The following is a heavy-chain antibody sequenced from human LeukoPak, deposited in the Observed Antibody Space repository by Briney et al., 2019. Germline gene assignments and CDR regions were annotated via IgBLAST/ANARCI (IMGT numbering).Heavy chain of an antibody. Sequence: GGSLRLSCAASGFTFSSYGMHWVRQAPGKGLEWVAVISYEGSNKYYADSVKGRFTISRDNSKNTLYLQMNSLRAEDTAVYYCATADCSGGSCYAFDYWGQGTLVTVSS. J-gene: IGHJ4*02. CDR3: ATADCSGGSCYAFDY. D-gene: IGHD2-15*01. V-gene: IGHV3-30*03. CDR1: GFTFSSYG. CDR2: ISYEGSNK.